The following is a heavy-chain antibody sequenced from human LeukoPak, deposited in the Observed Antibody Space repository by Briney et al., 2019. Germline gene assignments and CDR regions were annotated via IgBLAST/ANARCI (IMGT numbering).Heavy chain of an antibody. Sequence: ASVKVSCKASGYTFTSYYMHWVRQAPGQGLEWMGIINPSGGSTSYAQKFQGRVTMTRDTSTSTVYMELSSLRSEDTAVYYCARGGGYNWNGGQDDNDAFDIWGQGTMVTVSS. D-gene: IGHD1-20*01. CDR3: ARGGGYNWNGGQDDNDAFDI. CDR2: INPSGGST. J-gene: IGHJ3*02. V-gene: IGHV1-46*01. CDR1: GYTFTSYY.